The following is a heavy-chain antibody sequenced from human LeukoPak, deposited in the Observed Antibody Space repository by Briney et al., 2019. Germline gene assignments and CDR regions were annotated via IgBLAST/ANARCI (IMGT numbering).Heavy chain of an antibody. V-gene: IGHV3-11*01. Sequence: KTGGSLRLSCAASGFTFSDYYMSWIRQAPAKGLEWVSYISSSGNTIYYADSVKGRFTISRDNAKNSLYLQMNSLRAEDTAVYYCASEGYYCSGGSCYSGYFDYWGQGTLVTVSS. CDR1: GFTFSDYY. CDR3: ASEGYYCSGGSCYSGYFDY. CDR2: ISSSGNTI. J-gene: IGHJ4*02. D-gene: IGHD2-15*01.